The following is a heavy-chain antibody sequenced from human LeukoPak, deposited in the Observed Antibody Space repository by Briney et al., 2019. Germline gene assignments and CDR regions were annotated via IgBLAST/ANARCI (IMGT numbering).Heavy chain of an antibody. D-gene: IGHD6-13*01. V-gene: IGHV5-10-1*01. CDR1: GYSFTSYW. CDR3: ATGLKAAFDY. J-gene: IGHJ4*02. CDR2: IDPSESYT. Sequence: GESLRISCKGSGYSFTSYWINWVRQMPGKGLERMGRIDPSESYTNYSPSFQGHVTISADKSTSTASLQWSSLKASDTAMYYCATGLKAAFDYWGRGTLVTVSS.